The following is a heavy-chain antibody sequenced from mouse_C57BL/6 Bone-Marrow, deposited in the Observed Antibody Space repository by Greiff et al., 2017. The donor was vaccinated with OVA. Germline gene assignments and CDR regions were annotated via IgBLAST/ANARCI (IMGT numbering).Heavy chain of an antibody. CDR2: ISYSGST. D-gene: IGHD1-1*01. J-gene: IGHJ2*01. CDR1: GYSITSGYD. V-gene: IGHV3-1*01. CDR3: ARELRFYYFDY. Sequence: EVKLVESGPGMVKPSQSLSLTCTVTGYSITSGYDWHWIRHFPGNQLEWMGYISYSGSTNYNPSLKSRISITHDTSKNHFFLKLNSVTTEDTATYYCARELRFYYFDYWGQGTTLTVSS.